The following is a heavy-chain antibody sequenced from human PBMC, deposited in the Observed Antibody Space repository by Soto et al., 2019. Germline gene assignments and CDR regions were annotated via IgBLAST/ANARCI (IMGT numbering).Heavy chain of an antibody. J-gene: IGHJ4*02. CDR3: ARNILGGTTDY. CDR1: GYTFTSYN. CDR2: IYGSGGST. Sequence: ASVKVSCKASGYTFTSYNMHWVRQAPGQGLEWMGIIYGSGGSTKYAQKFQGRVTMTRDTSTSTVYMELSSLRSEDTAVYYCARNILGGTTDYWGPGTLVTVSS. V-gene: IGHV1-46*01. D-gene: IGHD1-7*01.